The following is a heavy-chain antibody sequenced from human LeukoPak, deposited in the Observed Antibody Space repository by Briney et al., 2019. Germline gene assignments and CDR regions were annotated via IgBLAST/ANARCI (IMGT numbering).Heavy chain of an antibody. CDR3: AKGSAAARPYYFDS. CDR1: GFTFSSYS. D-gene: IGHD6-6*01. V-gene: IGHV3-48*01. Sequence: GGSLRLSCAASGFTFSSYSMNWVRQAPGKGLEWVSYISSSSSTIYYADSVKGRFTISRDNSRHTLSLQMNGLRADDTAVYYCAKGSAAARPYYFDSWGQGTLVAVSS. J-gene: IGHJ4*02. CDR2: ISSSSSTI.